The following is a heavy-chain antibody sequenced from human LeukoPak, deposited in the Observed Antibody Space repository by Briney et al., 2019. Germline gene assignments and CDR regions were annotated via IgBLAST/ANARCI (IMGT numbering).Heavy chain of an antibody. Sequence: GGSLRLSCAASGFTFDDYAMHWVRQAPGKGLEWVSGISWNSGSIGYADSVKGRFTISGDNAKNSLYLQMNSLRAEDTAVYYCARGSLVEPDWYFDLWGRGTLVTVSS. CDR1: GFTFDDYA. CDR3: ARGSLVEPDWYFDL. D-gene: IGHD1-1*01. J-gene: IGHJ2*01. CDR2: ISWNSGSI. V-gene: IGHV3-9*01.